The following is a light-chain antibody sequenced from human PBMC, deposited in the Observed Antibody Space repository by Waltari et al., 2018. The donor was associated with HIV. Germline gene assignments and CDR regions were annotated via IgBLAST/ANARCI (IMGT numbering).Light chain of an antibody. J-gene: IGLJ3*02. V-gene: IGLV2-11*01. CDR3: CSYAGTYTWV. CDR1: SSDVGGYNY. CDR2: DVS. Sequence: QSALTQPRPVSGSPGQSVTLSCTGTSSDVGGYNYVAWYQQHPTNAPKLTIYDVSKRPSGVPDRFSGSKSGNTASLTISGLQAEDEADYYCCSYAGTYTWVFGGGTKLTVL.